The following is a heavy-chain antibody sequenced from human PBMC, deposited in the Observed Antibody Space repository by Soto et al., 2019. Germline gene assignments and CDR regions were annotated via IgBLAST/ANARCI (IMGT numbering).Heavy chain of an antibody. D-gene: IGHD1-20*01. V-gene: IGHV3-30-3*01. CDR1: GFTFSSYP. Sequence: LRLSCEASGFTFSSYPMHWVRQAPGKGLEWVTLISYDGSNQYYADSVKGRFTISRDNSKDTLYLQMHSLTSDDTAVYFCARGPITQTSFIDHWGQGTLVTVSS. J-gene: IGHJ4*02. CDR3: ARGPITQTSFIDH. CDR2: ISYDGSNQ.